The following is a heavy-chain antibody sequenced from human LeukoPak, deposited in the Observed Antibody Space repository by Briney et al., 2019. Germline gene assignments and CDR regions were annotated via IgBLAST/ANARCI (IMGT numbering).Heavy chain of an antibody. Sequence: ASVKVSCKASGGTFSSYAISWVRQAPGQGLEWMGWINPNSGGTNYAQKFQGRVTMTRDTSISTAYMELSRLRSDDTAVYYCASWVGSSPGHYYYYYMDVWGKGTTVTVSS. CDR3: ASWVGSSPGHYYYYYMDV. CDR1: GGTFSSYA. CDR2: INPNSGGT. D-gene: IGHD6-6*01. V-gene: IGHV1-2*02. J-gene: IGHJ6*03.